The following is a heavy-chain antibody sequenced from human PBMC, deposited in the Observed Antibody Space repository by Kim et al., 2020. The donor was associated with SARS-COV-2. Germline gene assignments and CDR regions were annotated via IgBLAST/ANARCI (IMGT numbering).Heavy chain of an antibody. CDR3: ARAGIGWNAFDI. J-gene: IGHJ3*02. Sequence: GGSLRLSCAASGFTFSGQFMNWIRQAPGKGLEWVSSISSGSGNTIFYADSVKGRFTISRDNAKKSLYLQRHSPRAEDTAVYYCARAGIGWNAFDIWGLGTMVTVSS. V-gene: IGHV3-11*01. CDR1: GFTFSGQF. CDR2: ISSGSGNTI. D-gene: IGHD2-15*01.